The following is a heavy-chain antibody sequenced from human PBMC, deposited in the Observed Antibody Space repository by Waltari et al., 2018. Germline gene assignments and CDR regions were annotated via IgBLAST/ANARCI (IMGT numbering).Heavy chain of an antibody. CDR2: INQSGST. Sequence: QVQLQQWGAALLKPSATLSLTCAVYGGSFSGYYWRWLGQPPGNGLGWIGEINQSGSTNYNPSLKSRVTISVDTSKNQFSLKLSSVTAADTAVYYCARGSRLRLRAVDYWGQGTLVTVSS. D-gene: IGHD3-16*01. J-gene: IGHJ4*02. CDR1: GGSFSGYY. CDR3: ARGSRLRLRAVDY. V-gene: IGHV4-34*01.